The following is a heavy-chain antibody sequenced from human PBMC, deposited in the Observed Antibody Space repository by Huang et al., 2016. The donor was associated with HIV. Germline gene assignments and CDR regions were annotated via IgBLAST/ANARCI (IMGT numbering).Heavy chain of an antibody. J-gene: IGHJ4*02. D-gene: IGHD6-19*01. V-gene: IGHV3-74*01. Sequence: EVQLVESGGGLVQPGGSLRLSCAASGFTFSSYWMHWVRQAPGKGLVVVSLINSDGSSTSYADSVKGRFTIARDNAKNTLYLQMNSLRAEDTAVYYCARDSQQWLVEDYWGQGTLVTVSS. CDR3: ARDSQQWLVEDY. CDR2: INSDGSST. CDR1: GFTFSSYW.